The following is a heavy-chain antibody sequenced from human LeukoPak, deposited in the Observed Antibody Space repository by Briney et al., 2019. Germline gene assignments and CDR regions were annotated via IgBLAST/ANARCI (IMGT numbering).Heavy chain of an antibody. CDR1: GGSISSYY. D-gene: IGHD3-22*01. V-gene: IGHV4-59*01. J-gene: IGHJ4*02. CDR2: IYYSGST. CDR3: ARGTYDSSGYYFDY. Sequence: NSSETLSLTCTVSGGSISSYYWSWIRQPPGKGLEWIGYIYYSGSTNYNPSLKSRVTISVDTSKNQFSLKLSPVTAADTAVYYCARGTYDSSGYYFDYWGQGTLVTVSS.